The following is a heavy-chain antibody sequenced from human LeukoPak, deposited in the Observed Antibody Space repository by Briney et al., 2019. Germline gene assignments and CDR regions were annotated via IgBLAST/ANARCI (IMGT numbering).Heavy chain of an antibody. CDR1: GFTFSSYA. J-gene: IGHJ5*02. V-gene: IGHV3-21*01. Sequence: GGSLRLSCAASGFTFSSYAMHWVRQAPGKGLEWVSSISSSSSYIYYADSVKGRFTISRDNAKNSLYLQMNSLRAEDTAVYYCARDHSITIFGVAYNWFDPWGQGTLVTVSS. D-gene: IGHD3-3*01. CDR2: ISSSSSYI. CDR3: ARDHSITIFGVAYNWFDP.